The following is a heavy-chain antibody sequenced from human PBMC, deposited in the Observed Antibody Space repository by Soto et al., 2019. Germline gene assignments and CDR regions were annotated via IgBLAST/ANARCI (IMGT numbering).Heavy chain of an antibody. J-gene: IGHJ4*02. D-gene: IGHD6-13*01. CDR2: IYYSGST. CDR1: GGSISSYY. V-gene: IGHV4-59*01. Sequence: QVQLQESGPGLVKPSETLSLTCTVSGGSISSYYWSWIRQPPGKGLEWIGYIYYSGSTNYNPSLNSRVTISVDTSQNRFSLKLSAVTAADTAVYYCARVSIAGTCFAYWGQGTLVTVSA. CDR3: ARVSIAGTCFAY.